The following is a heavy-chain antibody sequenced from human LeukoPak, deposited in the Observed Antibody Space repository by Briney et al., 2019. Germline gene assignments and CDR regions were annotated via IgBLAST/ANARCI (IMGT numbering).Heavy chain of an antibody. CDR3: ARVYSLWFGENWFDP. D-gene: IGHD3-10*01. CDR2: IKQDGSEK. J-gene: IGHJ5*02. V-gene: IGHV3-7*01. Sequence: GSLRLSCAASGFTFSSYAMSWVRQAPGKGLECVANIKQDGSEKYYVDSVKGRFAISRDNAKNSLYLQMNSLRAEDTAVYYCARVYSLWFGENWFDPWGQGTLVTVSS. CDR1: GFTFSSYA.